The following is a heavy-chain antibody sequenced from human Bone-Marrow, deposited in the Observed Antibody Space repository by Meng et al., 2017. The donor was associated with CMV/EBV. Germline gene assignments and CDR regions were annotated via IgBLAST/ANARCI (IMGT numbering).Heavy chain of an antibody. V-gene: IGHV3-23*01. J-gene: IGHJ4*02. D-gene: IGHD3-10*01. CDR3: ARDSAGGFDY. Sequence: GGSLRLSCAASGFTFSSYAMSWVRQAPGKGLEWVSAISGSGGSKYYADSVKGRFTISRDNAKNSQYLQMNSLRAEDTAVYYCARDSAGGFDYWGQGTLVTVSS. CDR2: ISGSGGSK. CDR1: GFTFSSYA.